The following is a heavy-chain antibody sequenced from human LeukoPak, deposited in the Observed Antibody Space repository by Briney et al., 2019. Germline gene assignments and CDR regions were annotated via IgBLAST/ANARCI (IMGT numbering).Heavy chain of an antibody. CDR3: AKDHLSRKGYYYDSSGYVGIDY. CDR1: GFTFSSYG. V-gene: IGHV3-30*18. J-gene: IGHJ4*02. Sequence: GGSLGLSCAASGFTFSSYGMHWVRQAPGKGLEWVAVISYDGSNKYYADSMKGRFTISRDNSKNTLYLQMNSLRAEDTAVYYCAKDHLSRKGYYYDSSGYVGIDYWGQGTLVTVSS. D-gene: IGHD3-22*01. CDR2: ISYDGSNK.